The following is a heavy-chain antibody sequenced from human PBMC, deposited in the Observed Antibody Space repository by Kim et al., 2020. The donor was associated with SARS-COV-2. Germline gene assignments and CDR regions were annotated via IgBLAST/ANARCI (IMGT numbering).Heavy chain of an antibody. J-gene: IGHJ4*02. CDR2: INRKSDST. CDR1: EFTFDDYG. CDR3: VRGYVGGRFDL. V-gene: IGHV3-20*04. D-gene: IGHD3-10*01. Sequence: GGSLRLSCGASEFTFDDYGMSWVRQVPGKGLEWVAGINRKSDSTGYADSVKGRFTISRDNAKKSLYLQMNSLRAEDTAFYYCVRGYVGGRFDLWGQGT.